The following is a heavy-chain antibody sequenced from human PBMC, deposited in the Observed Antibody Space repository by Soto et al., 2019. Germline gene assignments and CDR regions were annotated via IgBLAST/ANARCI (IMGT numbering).Heavy chain of an antibody. Sequence: QVQLQQWGAGLLKPSETLSLTCAVYGGSFSGYYWTWIRQPPGKGLEWVGEIGHSGSATYSPSLKSRVTISVDTSNNQLSLGLSSVTAADTAVYYCARGGNCIVSSCPLGSHYGMDVWGQGTTVTVSS. D-gene: IGHD2-15*01. CDR2: IGHSGSA. V-gene: IGHV4-34*01. CDR1: GGSFSGYY. J-gene: IGHJ6*02. CDR3: ARGGNCIVSSCPLGSHYGMDV.